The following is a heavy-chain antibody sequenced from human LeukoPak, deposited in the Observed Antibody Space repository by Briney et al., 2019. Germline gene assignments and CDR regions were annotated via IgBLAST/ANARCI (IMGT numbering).Heavy chain of an antibody. CDR1: GFTVSSNY. V-gene: IGHV3-73*01. Sequence: PGGSLRLSCAASGFTVSSNYMSWVRQAPGKGLEWVGRIRSKANSYATAYAASVKGRFTISRDDSKNTAYLQMNSLKTEDTAVYYCTRHGGAVPLDYWGQGTLVTVSS. CDR3: TRHGGAVPLDY. CDR2: IRSKANSYAT. D-gene: IGHD2-15*01. J-gene: IGHJ4*02.